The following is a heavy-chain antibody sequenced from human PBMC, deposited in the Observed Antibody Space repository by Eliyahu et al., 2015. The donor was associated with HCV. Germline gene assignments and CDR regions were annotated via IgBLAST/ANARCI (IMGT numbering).Heavy chain of an antibody. CDR1: GFSFSVYG. CDR2: ISGSSVTI. CDR3: AGDRPRATVPYYFDQ. J-gene: IGHJ4*02. Sequence: EVQLVESGGALVQPGGSLRLSCAASGFSFSVYGMNWVRQAPGKGLEWISYISGSSVTIYYADSVKGRFTISRDNAKNSLYLQMNSLRAEDTAVYYCAGDRPRATVPYYFDQWGQGTLVTVSS. V-gene: IGHV3-48*01. D-gene: IGHD4-17*01.